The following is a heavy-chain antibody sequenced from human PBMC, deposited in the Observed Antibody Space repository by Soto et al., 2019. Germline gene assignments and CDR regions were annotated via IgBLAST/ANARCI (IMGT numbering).Heavy chain of an antibody. J-gene: IGHJ4*02. CDR3: ARVGPSPYDSSGYYAQIDY. Sequence: GGSLRLSCAASGFTFSSYSMHWVRQAPGKGLEWVAVISYDGSNKYYADSVKGRFTISRDNSKNTLYLQMNSLRAEDTAVYYCARVGPSPYDSSGYYAQIDYWGQGTLVTVSS. CDR2: ISYDGSNK. D-gene: IGHD3-22*01. CDR1: GFTFSSYS. V-gene: IGHV3-30-3*01.